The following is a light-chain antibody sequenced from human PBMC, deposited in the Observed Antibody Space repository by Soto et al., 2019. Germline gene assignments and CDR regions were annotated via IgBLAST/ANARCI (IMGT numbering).Light chain of an antibody. CDR2: LNSDGSH. V-gene: IGLV4-69*01. CDR3: QTWSTDIRV. Sequence: VLTQPTSASASLGASVKLTCTLSSGHNSYAIAWHQQQPEKGPRYLMKLNSDGSHSKGDGIPDRFSGSSSGAERYLTISSLQSEDEADYDCQTWSTDIRVFGGGTKVTVL. J-gene: IGLJ3*02. CDR1: SGHNSYA.